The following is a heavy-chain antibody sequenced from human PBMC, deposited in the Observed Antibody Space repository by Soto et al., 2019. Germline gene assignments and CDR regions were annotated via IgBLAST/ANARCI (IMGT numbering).Heavy chain of an antibody. J-gene: IGHJ4*02. CDR3: ARVGYYYDSSGYRLPYFDY. V-gene: IGHV3-74*01. CDR1: GFTFSSYW. D-gene: IGHD3-22*01. CDR2: INSDGSST. Sequence: GGSLRLSCAASGFTFSSYWMHWVRQAPGKGLVWVSRINSDGSSTSYADSVKGRFTISRDNAKNTLYLQMNSLRAEDTAVYYCARVGYYYDSSGYRLPYFDYWGQGTLVTVSS.